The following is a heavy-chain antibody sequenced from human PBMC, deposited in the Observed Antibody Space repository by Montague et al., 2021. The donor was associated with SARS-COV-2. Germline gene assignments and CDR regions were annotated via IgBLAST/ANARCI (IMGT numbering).Heavy chain of an antibody. CDR2: IYYSGST. CDR1: GGSVSSGSYY. CDR3: ARDPWRITIFGAVTRYGMDV. J-gene: IGHJ6*02. V-gene: IGHV4-61*01. D-gene: IGHD3-3*01. Sequence: SETLSLTCIVSGGSVSSGSYYWSWIRQPPGKGLEWIGYIYYSGSTDYNPSLKSRVTISVDTSKNQFSLKLSSVTAADMAVYYCARDPWRITIFGAVTRYGMDVWGQGTTVTVSS.